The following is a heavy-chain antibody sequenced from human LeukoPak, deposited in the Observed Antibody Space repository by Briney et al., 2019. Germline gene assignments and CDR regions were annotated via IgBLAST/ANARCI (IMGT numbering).Heavy chain of an antibody. D-gene: IGHD5-12*01. J-gene: IGHJ4*02. Sequence: GASVKVSCKASGYTFNDYYIHWVGQAPGQGPEWMAWINPNSGATNNAQKFQGRATVSRVTSISTAYMELSELRSDDTAVYYCARSGITTIPNFDYWGQGTLVTVSS. V-gene: IGHV1-2*02. CDR3: ARSGITTIPNFDY. CDR1: GYTFNDYY. CDR2: INPNSGAT.